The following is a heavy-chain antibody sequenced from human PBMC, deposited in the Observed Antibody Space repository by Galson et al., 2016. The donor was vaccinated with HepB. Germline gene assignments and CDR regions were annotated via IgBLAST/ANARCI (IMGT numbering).Heavy chain of an antibody. CDR1: GGSITDYY. V-gene: IGHV4-59*01. Sequence: SETLSLTCTVSGGSITDYYWTWIRQPPGQGLEWIGYIYNSGATNYNPSLKGRVTISVQTSKNQFPLNLPSVTAADTAVSYCAEIGFGLGSVYYYALDVWGRGTTVTISS. CDR3: AEIGFGLGSVYYYALDV. CDR2: IYNSGAT. D-gene: IGHD3-10*01. J-gene: IGHJ6*02.